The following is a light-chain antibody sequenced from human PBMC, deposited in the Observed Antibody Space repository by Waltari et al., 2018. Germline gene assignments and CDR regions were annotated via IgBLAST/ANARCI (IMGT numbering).Light chain of an antibody. J-gene: IGLJ2*01. Sequence: QSALTQPRPLSGSPGQSVSISCTGTSRDVGGYNYVSWYRQHPGKAPTMIIFDVNKRPSGVPDRFSGSKSGNTASLTISGLQAEDEADCYCCSYAGTSSLTFGGGTQLTVL. CDR2: DVN. V-gene: IGLV2-11*01. CDR1: SRDVGGYNY. CDR3: CSYAGTSSLT.